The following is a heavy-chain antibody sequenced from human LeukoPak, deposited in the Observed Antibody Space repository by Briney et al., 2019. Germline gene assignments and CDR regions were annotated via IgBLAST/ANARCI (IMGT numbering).Heavy chain of an antibody. J-gene: IGHJ4*02. CDR2: INDSGGNT. V-gene: IGHV3-23*01. CDR1: GFTFSSYA. CDR3: AKTSAGIRGGYFDY. Sequence: GGSLRLSCAASGFTFSSYAMSWVRQAPGKGLEGVSLINDSGGNTYYADSVKGRFTISRDNSKNTLFLQMSSLRAEDTAVYYCAKTSAGIRGGYFDYWGQGTLVTVSS. D-gene: IGHD3-10*01.